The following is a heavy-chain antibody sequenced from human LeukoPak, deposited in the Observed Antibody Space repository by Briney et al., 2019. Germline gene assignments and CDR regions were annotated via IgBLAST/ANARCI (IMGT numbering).Heavy chain of an antibody. Sequence: GGSLRLSCAASGFTFDDYAMHWVRQAPGKGLEWVSAISGSGGSTYYADSVKGRFTISRDNSKNTLFLQMNSLRAEDTAVYYCAREDYCFDSSGTHYFDYWGQGTLVTVSS. J-gene: IGHJ4*02. CDR2: ISGSGGST. V-gene: IGHV3-23*01. CDR3: AREDYCFDSSGTHYFDY. CDR1: GFTFDDYA. D-gene: IGHD3-22*01.